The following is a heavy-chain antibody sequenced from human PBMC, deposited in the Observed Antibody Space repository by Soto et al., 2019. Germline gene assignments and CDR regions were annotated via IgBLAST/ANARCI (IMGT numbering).Heavy chain of an antibody. Sequence: GGSLRLSWAASGFTFSSYWMSWVRQAQGKGLEWVANIKHDGSEKYYGDSVKGRFTISRDNAKNSLYLQMNSLRAEDTAVYYCAVRIVVVMKDAFDIWGQGKMVTVS. D-gene: IGHD3-22*01. CDR2: IKHDGSEK. J-gene: IGHJ3*02. V-gene: IGHV3-7*01. CDR1: GFTFSSYW. CDR3: AVRIVVVMKDAFDI.